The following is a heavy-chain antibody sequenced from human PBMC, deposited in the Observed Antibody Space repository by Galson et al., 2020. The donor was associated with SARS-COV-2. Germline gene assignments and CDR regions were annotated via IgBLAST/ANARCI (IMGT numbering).Heavy chain of an antibody. Sequence: SLKTSCAASGFTFDEHDMHWVRQPPGQGLESVSGISCNRGSIGYPDPVKGRFTISRDNAKNSLYLQMNSLRAEDTALYYCAKDRSRWELDGIDYWGQGTLVTVSS. CDR3: AKDRSRWELDGIDY. V-gene: IGHV3-9*01. CDR2: ISCNRGSI. CDR1: GFTFDEHD. D-gene: IGHD1-26*01. J-gene: IGHJ4*02.